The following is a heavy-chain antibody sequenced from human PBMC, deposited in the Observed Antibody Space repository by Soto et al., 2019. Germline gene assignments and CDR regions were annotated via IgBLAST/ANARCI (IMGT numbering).Heavy chain of an antibody. J-gene: IGHJ6*02. CDR2: IYPGDSDT. D-gene: IGHD1-26*01. Sequence: PGESLKISCKGSGYSFTSYWIAWVRQLPGEGLEWMGIIYPGDSDTRYSPSFQGQVTISADKSISTAYLQWRRLKASDTAMYYCERRVGWPGNYYGMYVWGQGTTVTVSS. V-gene: IGHV5-51*01. CDR1: GYSFTSYW. CDR3: ERRVGWPGNYYGMYV.